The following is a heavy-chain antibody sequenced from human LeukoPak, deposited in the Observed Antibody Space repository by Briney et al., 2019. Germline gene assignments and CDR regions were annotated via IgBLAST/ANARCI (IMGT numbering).Heavy chain of an antibody. CDR3: ARASYGGSYFLDH. Sequence: SQTLSLTCTVSGGSIRSGDYYWSWIRQPPGKGLEWIGYIYYSGSTHYNPSLKSRATISVDTSKNQLSLKVTAVTAADTAVYYCARASYGGSYFLDHWGQGTLVSVSS. D-gene: IGHD1-26*01. V-gene: IGHV4-30-4*01. J-gene: IGHJ4*02. CDR2: IYYSGST. CDR1: GGSIRSGDYY.